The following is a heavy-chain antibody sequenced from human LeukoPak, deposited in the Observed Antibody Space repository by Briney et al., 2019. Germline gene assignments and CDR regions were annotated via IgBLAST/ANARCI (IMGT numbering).Heavy chain of an antibody. V-gene: IGHV4-61*10. Sequence: SQTLSLTCTVSGGSISSGSYYWSWIRQPAGKGLEWIGYIYYSGSTNYNPSFESRVTISVDTSKNQFSLKLSSVTAADTAVYYCARLAAGSGNYRRNFDYWGQGTLVTVSS. CDR1: GGSISSGSYY. D-gene: IGHD3-10*01. J-gene: IGHJ4*02. CDR3: ARLAAGSGNYRRNFDY. CDR2: IYYSGST.